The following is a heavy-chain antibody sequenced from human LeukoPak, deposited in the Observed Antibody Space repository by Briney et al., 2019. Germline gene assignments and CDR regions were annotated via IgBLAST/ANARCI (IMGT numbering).Heavy chain of an antibody. CDR3: ARDYYDSSGYTGVSDY. V-gene: IGHV3-20*04. Sequence: PGGSLRLSCAASGFTFDDYGMSWVRQAPGKGLEWVSGINWNGGSTGYADSVKGRFTISRDNAKNSLYLQMNSLRAEDTALYYCARDYYDSSGYTGVSDYWGQGTLVTVSS. CDR1: GFTFDDYG. D-gene: IGHD3-22*01. CDR2: INWNGGST. J-gene: IGHJ4*02.